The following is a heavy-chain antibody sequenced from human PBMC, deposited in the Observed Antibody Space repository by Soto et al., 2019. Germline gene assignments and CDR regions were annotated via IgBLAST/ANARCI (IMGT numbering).Heavy chain of an antibody. J-gene: IGHJ4*02. CDR1: GVSITRSSYS. CDR2: APHHSGSS. Sequence: QLQESGPGLVKASETLSLTCTVSGVSITRSSYSWGWFRQSPGKGLEWIANAPHHSGSSYYNPALTTPFHTSLDTSANEFALTVQSVTASDTALYFCARLRGRGSLAYFDSWGQGALVIVSS. V-gene: IGHV4-39*01. D-gene: IGHD5-12*01. CDR3: ARLRGRGSLAYFDS.